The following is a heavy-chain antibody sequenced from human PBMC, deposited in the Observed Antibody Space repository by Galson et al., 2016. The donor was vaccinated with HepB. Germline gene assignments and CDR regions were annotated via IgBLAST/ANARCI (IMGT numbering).Heavy chain of an antibody. D-gene: IGHD3-22*01. CDR2: IYYSGST. V-gene: IGHV4-59*08. J-gene: IGHJ4*02. Sequence: SETLSLTCSVSGGSIRSYYWSWIRQPPGKGLEWIGYIYYSGSTNYNPSLESRVTISVDTSKNQVSLKLSSVTAADTAVYYCARLGYTSGYLLYDFDYWGQGTLVTVSS. CDR3: ARLGYTSGYLLYDFDY. CDR1: GGSIRSYY.